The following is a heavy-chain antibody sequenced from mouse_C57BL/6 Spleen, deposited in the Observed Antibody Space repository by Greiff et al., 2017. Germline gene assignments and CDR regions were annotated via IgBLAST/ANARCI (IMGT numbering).Heavy chain of an antibody. CDR1: GYAFSSSW. J-gene: IGHJ4*01. D-gene: IGHD1-1*01. V-gene: IGHV1-82*01. CDR2: IYPGDGDT. Sequence: QVQLKQSGPELVKPGASVKISCKASGYAFSSSWMNWVKQRPGKGLEWIGRIYPGDGDTNYNGKFKGKATLTADKSSSTAYMQLSSLTSEDSAVYFCARGDYGSRYYDAMDYWGQGTSVTVSS. CDR3: ARGDYGSRYYDAMDY.